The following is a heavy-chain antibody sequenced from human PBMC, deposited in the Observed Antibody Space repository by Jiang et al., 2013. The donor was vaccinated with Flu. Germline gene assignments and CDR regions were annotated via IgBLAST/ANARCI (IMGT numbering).Heavy chain of an antibody. CDR1: GYTFTSYG. CDR3: ARDHNIWVRGLSYYYGMDV. V-gene: IGHV1-18*04. J-gene: IGHJ6*02. D-gene: IGHD3-10*01. Sequence: GAEVKKPGASVKVSCKASGYTFTSYGISWVRQAPGQGLEWMGWISAYNGNTNYAQKLQGRVTMTTDTSTSTAYMELRSLRSDDTAVYYCARDHNIWVRGLSYYYGMDVVGPRDQVTVSS. CDR2: ISAYNGNT.